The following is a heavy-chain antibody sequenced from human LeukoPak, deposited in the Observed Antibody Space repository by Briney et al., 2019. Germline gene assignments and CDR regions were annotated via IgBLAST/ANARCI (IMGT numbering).Heavy chain of an antibody. V-gene: IGHV1-69*13. D-gene: IGHD6-6*01. Sequence: SVKVSCKASGGTFSSYAISWVRQAPGQGLEWMGGVIPIFGTANYAQKFQGRVTITADESTSTAYMELSSLRSEDTAVYYCARLPLRSIAVGYYGMDVWGQGTTVTVSS. CDR3: ARLPLRSIAVGYYGMDV. CDR1: GGTFSSYA. CDR2: VIPIFGTA. J-gene: IGHJ6*02.